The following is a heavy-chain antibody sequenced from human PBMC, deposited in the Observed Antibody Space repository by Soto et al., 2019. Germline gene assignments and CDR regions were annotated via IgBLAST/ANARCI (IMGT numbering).Heavy chain of an antibody. CDR2: IFHTGST. D-gene: IGHD3-22*01. V-gene: IGHV4-61*01. CDR1: GDSVRSGSNY. J-gene: IGHJ4*02. CDR3: ARVRSYHSSGYPHFDF. Sequence: SETLSLTCTVSGDSVRSGSNYWSWIRQPPGKGLHWIGYIFHTGSTNYNPSLKSRVTMSVDTSKNQFSLKLSSVTAADTAVYYCARVRSYHSSGYPHFDFWGQGALVTVSS.